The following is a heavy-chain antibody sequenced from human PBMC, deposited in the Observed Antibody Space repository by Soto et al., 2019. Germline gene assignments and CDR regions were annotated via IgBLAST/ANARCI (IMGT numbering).Heavy chain of an antibody. CDR2: INPSGGST. J-gene: IGHJ5*02. CDR1: GYTFTSYY. V-gene: IGHV1-46*01. CDR3: ARCTYYFDSSGDL. D-gene: IGHD3-22*01. Sequence: QVQLVQSGAEVKKPGASVKVSCKASGYTFTSYYIHWVRQAPGQGLEWMGIINPSGGSTNYAQKFQGRATMTMDTSTSTVYMELSILRSDDTAVYFCARCTYYFDSSGDLWGQGTQVTVSS.